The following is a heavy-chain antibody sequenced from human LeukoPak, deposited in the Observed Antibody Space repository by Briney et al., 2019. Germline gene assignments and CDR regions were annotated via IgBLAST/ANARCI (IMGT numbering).Heavy chain of an antibody. V-gene: IGHV1-18*04. CDR2: ISTYNGNT. CDR1: GYTFTGYY. J-gene: IGHJ6*03. D-gene: IGHD2-15*01. Sequence: ASVKVSCKASGYTFTGYYMHWVRQAPGQGLEWMGGISTYNGNTNYAQKLQGRVTMTTDTSTSIAYMELRSLRSDDTAVYYCAREGSPFYYYYMDVWGKGTTVTVSS. CDR3: AREGSPFYYYYMDV.